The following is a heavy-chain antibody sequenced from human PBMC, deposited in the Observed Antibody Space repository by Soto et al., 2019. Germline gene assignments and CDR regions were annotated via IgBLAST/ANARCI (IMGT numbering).Heavy chain of an antibody. D-gene: IGHD2-15*01. V-gene: IGHV4-34*01. CDR2: NNHSGST. Sequence: QVQLQQWGAGLLKPSETLSLTCAVYGGSFSGYYWSWIRQPPGKGLEWIGENNHSGSTNYNPSLKSRVTISVDTSKNQFSLKLSSVTAEDTAVYYCARANGYCSGGSCYFQYFQHWGQGTLVTVSS. J-gene: IGHJ1*01. CDR1: GGSFSGYY. CDR3: ARANGYCSGGSCYFQYFQH.